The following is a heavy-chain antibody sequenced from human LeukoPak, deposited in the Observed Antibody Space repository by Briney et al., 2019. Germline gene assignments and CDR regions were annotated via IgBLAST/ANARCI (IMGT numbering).Heavy chain of an antibody. CDR2: ISSSSSYI. J-gene: IGHJ4*02. Sequence: PGGSLRLSCAASGFTFSSYSMNWVRQAPGKGLEWVSSISSSSSYIYYADSVKGRFTISRDNAKNSLYLQTNSLRAEDTAVYYCARDLRSSGCYYFDYWGQGTLVTVSS. CDR3: ARDLRSSGCYYFDY. CDR1: GFTFSSYS. D-gene: IGHD6-19*01. V-gene: IGHV3-21*01.